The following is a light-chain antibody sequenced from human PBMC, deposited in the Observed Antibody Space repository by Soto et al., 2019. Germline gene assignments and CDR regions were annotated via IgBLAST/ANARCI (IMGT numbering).Light chain of an antibody. CDR2: DAS. CDR3: HQRTNCPLT. V-gene: IGKV3-11*01. CDR1: QSVDKY. J-gene: IGKJ4*02. Sequence: EIVLTQSPATLSFSPGERATLSCRASQSVDKYLVWYQQKPGQAPRLLIYDASSRATGIPARFSGSGSGTDFSLTITRLEPEDFAVYYCHQRTNCPLTFGGGTKLEIK.